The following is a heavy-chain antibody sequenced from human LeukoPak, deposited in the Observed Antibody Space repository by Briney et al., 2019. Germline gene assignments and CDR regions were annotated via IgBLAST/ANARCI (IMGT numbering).Heavy chain of an antibody. CDR1: GYSFTSYW. CDR3: ARLGVVPAAIGHWFDP. CDR2: IYPGDSDT. V-gene: IGHV5-51*01. Sequence: GESLKISCKGSGYSFTSYWIGWVRQMPGKGLEWTGIIYPGDSDTRYSPSFQGQVTISADKSISTAYLQWSSLKASDTAMYYCARLGVVPAAIGHWFDPWGQGTLVTVSS. D-gene: IGHD2-2*01. J-gene: IGHJ5*02.